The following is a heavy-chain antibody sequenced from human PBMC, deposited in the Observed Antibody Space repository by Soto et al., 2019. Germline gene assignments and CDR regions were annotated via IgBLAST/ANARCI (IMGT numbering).Heavy chain of an antibody. J-gene: IGHJ3*01. CDR1: GGSISTSVW. D-gene: IGHD1-26*01. CDR3: ATRSTTQDVFEV. Sequence: QVQLQESGPGLVKPSGTLSLTCAVSGGSISTSVWWTWVRQPPGKGLEWIGEIFHSRSINYNPSLQNRVTISADSSQRQFSPKLTSLTAADTALYYWATRSTTQDVFEVWGQGTMVTVSS. CDR2: IFHSRSI. V-gene: IGHV4-4*02.